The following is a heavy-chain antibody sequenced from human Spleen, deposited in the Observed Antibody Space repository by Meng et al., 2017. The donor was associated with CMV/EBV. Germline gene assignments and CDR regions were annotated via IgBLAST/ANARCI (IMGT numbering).Heavy chain of an antibody. J-gene: IGHJ6*02. D-gene: IGHD3-10*01. V-gene: IGHV3-21*01. CDR3: ARAHVLLWFGELSEYYGMDV. CDR1: GFIFSDHT. Sequence: GESLKISCAASGFIFSDHTMNWVRQAPGQGLEWVSSISGSSVYIYYADSLKGRFIISRDTAKNSLYLQMNSLRAEDTAVYYCARAHVLLWFGELSEYYGMDVWGQGTTVTVSS. CDR2: ISGSSVYI.